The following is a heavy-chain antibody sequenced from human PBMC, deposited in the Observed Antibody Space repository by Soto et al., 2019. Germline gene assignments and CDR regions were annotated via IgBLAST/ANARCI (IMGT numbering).Heavy chain of an antibody. J-gene: IGHJ4*02. Sequence: GGSLRLSCAASGFTVSSNYMSWVRQAPGKGLEWVSVIYSGGSTYYADSVKGRFTISRDNSKNTLHLQMNSLRAEDTAVYYCARVAASQVLDAWGQGTLVTVSS. V-gene: IGHV3-53*01. CDR3: ARVAASQVLDA. CDR1: GFTVSSNY. D-gene: IGHD6-13*01. CDR2: IYSGGST.